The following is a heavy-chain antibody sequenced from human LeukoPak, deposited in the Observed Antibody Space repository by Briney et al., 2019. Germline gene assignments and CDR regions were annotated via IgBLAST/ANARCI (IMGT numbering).Heavy chain of an antibody. J-gene: IGHJ4*02. CDR3: ARVHDSDWYFDY. Sequence: ASVKVSCKASGYSFTTYYMHWVRQAPGQGLEWMGIIKPSGGSTSYAQKFQDRVTMTRGTSTSTVYMELSSLRSEDTAVYYCARVHDSDWYFDYWGQGTLVTVSS. D-gene: IGHD6-19*01. CDR2: IKPSGGST. CDR1: GYSFTTYY. V-gene: IGHV1-46*01.